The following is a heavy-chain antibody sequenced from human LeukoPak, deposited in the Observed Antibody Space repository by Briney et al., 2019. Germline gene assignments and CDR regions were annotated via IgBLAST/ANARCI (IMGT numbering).Heavy chain of an antibody. Sequence: ASVKVSCKASGYTFTSYDINWVRQATGQGLEWMGWMNPNSGNTGYAQKFQGRVTMTRNTSISTAYMELSSLRSEDTAVYYCARGDYHSYYGSGSYNYWGQGTLVTVSS. D-gene: IGHD3-10*01. CDR3: ARGDYHSYYGSGSYNY. CDR2: MNPNSGNT. V-gene: IGHV1-8*01. CDR1: GYTFTSYD. J-gene: IGHJ4*02.